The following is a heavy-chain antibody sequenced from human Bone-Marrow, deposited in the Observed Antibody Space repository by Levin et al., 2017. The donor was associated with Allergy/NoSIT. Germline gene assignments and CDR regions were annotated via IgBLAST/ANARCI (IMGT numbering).Heavy chain of an antibody. Sequence: GESLKISCAGSGFTFSSYAMSWVRQAPGKGLEWVSTISDNGVGTYYADSVTGHFTISRDNSKNTLYLQMNSLGAEDTALYYCAKERQSGSGRPFDYWGQGTLVTVSS. D-gene: IGHD3-10*01. J-gene: IGHJ4*02. CDR1: GFTFSSYA. CDR3: AKERQSGSGRPFDY. V-gene: IGHV3-23*01. CDR2: ISDNGVGT.